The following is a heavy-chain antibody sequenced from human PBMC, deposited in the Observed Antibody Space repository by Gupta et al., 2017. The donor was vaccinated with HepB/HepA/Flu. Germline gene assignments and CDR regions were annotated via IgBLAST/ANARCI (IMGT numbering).Heavy chain of an antibody. Sequence: QVQLVQSGAEVKKPGASVKVSCKASGYTFTGYYMHWVRQAPGQGLEWMGWINPNSGGTNYAQKFQGRVTMTRDTSISTAYMELSRLRSDDTAVYYCARLGYCSSTSCYRQFDYWGQGTLVTVSS. CDR2: INPNSGGT. CDR1: GYTFTGYY. J-gene: IGHJ4*02. CDR3: ARLGYCSSTSCYRQFDY. V-gene: IGHV1-2*02. D-gene: IGHD2-2*02.